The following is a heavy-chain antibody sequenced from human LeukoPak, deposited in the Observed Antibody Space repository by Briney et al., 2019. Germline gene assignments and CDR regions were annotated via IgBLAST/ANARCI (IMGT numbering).Heavy chain of an antibody. CDR2: ISWNGGVI. CDR3: AKVLVVSASSGAFDI. D-gene: IGHD2-15*01. Sequence: AGGSLRLSCAASGFTFGDYAMHWVRQAPGKGLEWVSGISWNGGVIGYGDSVKGRFTISRDNAKDSLYLEMNSLRAEDMALYFCAKVLVVSASSGAFDIWGQGTMVIVSS. J-gene: IGHJ3*02. V-gene: IGHV3-9*03. CDR1: GFTFGDYA.